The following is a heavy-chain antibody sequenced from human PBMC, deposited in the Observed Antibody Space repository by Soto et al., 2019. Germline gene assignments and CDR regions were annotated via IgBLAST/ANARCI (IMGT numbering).Heavy chain of an antibody. J-gene: IGHJ4*02. Sequence: ASETLSLTCAVYGGSFSGYYWSWIRQPPGKGLEWIGEINHSGSTNYNPSLKSRVTISVDTSKNQFPLKLSSVTAADTAVYYCARGSFWGFQNHYFDYWGQGTLVTVSS. CDR2: INHSGST. CDR1: GGSFSGYY. CDR3: ARGSFWGFQNHYFDY. D-gene: IGHD7-27*01. V-gene: IGHV4-34*01.